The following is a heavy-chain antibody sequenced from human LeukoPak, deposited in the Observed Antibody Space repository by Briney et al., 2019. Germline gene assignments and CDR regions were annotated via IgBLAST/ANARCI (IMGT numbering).Heavy chain of an antibody. CDR2: IYTSGST. J-gene: IGHJ4*02. D-gene: IGHD2-21*02. CDR3: VRGPAYCGGDCSPLDY. V-gene: IGHV4-4*07. CDR1: GGSISTYY. Sequence: SETLSLTCTVSGGSISTYYWSWVRQPAGKGLERIGRIYTSGSTNYNPSLKSRVTMSVDTSKNHFSLKLSSVTAADTAVYYCVRGPAYCGGDCSPLDYWGQGTRVTVSS.